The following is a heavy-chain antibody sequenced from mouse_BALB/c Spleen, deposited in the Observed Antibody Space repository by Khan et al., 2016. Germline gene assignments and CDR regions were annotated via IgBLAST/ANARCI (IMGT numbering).Heavy chain of an antibody. CDR3: ARSQTARATGFAY. CDR1: GYTFTNYG. Sequence: QIQLVQSGPELKKPGETVKISCKASGYTFTNYGMNWVKQAPGKGLKWMGWINTYTSEQTSSDAFKGRFAFTLATCASTAYLQINNLKNEDTATYFCARSQTARATGFAYWGQGTLVTVSA. CDR2: INTYTSEQ. J-gene: IGHJ3*01. V-gene: IGHV9-3-1*01. D-gene: IGHD3-2*01.